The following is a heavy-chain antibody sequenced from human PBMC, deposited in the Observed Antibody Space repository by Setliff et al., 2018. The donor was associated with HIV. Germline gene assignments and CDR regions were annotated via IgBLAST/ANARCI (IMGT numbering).Heavy chain of an antibody. CDR2: INAGNGNT. D-gene: IGHD2-2*01. CDR3: ARDRCNSVACYLYNWFDP. J-gene: IGHJ5*02. Sequence: ASVKVSCKASGYTFTTYSINWVRQAPGQRLEWMGWINAGNGNTKYSQKFQGRVNMTRDTSTSTVHMEVSSLRSEDTAVYYCARDRCNSVACYLYNWFDPWGQGTLVTVSS. CDR1: GYTFTTYS. V-gene: IGHV1-3*01.